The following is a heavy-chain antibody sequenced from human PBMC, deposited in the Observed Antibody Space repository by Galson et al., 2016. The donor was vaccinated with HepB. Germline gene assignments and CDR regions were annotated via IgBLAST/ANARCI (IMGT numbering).Heavy chain of an antibody. Sequence: GFTLNRYNMNWVRQAPGKGLEWISYISSSSSPIYYADSVKGRFTISRDNAKNSLYLQMNSLRAEDTAVYYCARELQLLPSLGYWGQGTLVTVSS. J-gene: IGHJ4*02. CDR1: GFTLNRYN. CDR3: ARELQLLPSLGY. D-gene: IGHD5-18*01. V-gene: IGHV3-48*01. CDR2: ISSSSSPI.